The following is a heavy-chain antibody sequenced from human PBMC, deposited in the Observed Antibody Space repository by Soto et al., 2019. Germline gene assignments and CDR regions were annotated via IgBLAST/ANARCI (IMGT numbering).Heavy chain of an antibody. V-gene: IGHV3-11*05. D-gene: IGHD1-26*01. CDR3: ARSGSYSKNYYYGMDV. J-gene: IGHJ6*02. CDR1: GFTFSDYY. Sequence: QVQLVESGGGLVKPGGSLRLSCAASGFTFSDYYMSWIRQAPGKGLEWVSYISSSNSYTNYADSVKGRFTISRDNAKNSLYLQMNSLRAEDTAVYYCARSGSYSKNYYYGMDVWGQGTTVTVSS. CDR2: ISSSNSYT.